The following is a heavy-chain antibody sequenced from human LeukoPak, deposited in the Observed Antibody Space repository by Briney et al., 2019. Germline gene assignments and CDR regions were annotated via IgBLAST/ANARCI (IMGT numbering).Heavy chain of an antibody. CDR1: GFTFSSYS. J-gene: IGHJ4*02. CDR2: ISSSSSYI. CDR3: ATWGLYSYGPFDY. V-gene: IGHV3-21*01. Sequence: PGGSLRLSCAASGFTFSSYSMNWVRQAPGKGLEWVSSISSSSSYIYYADSVKGRFTISRDNAKNSLYLQMNSLRAEDTAVYYCATWGLYSYGPFDYWGQGTLVTVSS. D-gene: IGHD5-18*01.